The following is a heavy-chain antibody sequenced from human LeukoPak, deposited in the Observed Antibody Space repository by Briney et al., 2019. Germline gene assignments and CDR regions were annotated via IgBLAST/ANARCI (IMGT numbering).Heavy chain of an antibody. D-gene: IGHD4-17*01. J-gene: IGHJ4*02. V-gene: IGHV3-23*01. CDR3: AKCLGPYGDCYFDY. Sequence: PGGSLRLSCAASGLTFSSYTMTWVRQAPGKGPEWVSGISGSGGSTYYADSVQGRFTISRDNSKNTLYLQMNSLRADDTAVYYCAKCLGPYGDCYFDYWGQGTLVTVSS. CDR1: GLTFSSYT. CDR2: ISGSGGST.